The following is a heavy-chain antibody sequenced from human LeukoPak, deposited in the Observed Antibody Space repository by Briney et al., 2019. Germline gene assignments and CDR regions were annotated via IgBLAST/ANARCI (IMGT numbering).Heavy chain of an antibody. V-gene: IGHV3-48*03. CDR3: AKAVPKAVVTPSFDY. Sequence: GGSLRLSCAASGSIFRSYEMNWVRQAPGKGLEWVSYISSSGSNIYYADSVKGRFTLSRGNAKNSLYLQMNSLRVEDTAVYYCAKAVPKAVVTPSFDYWGQGTLVTVSS. D-gene: IGHD4-23*01. CDR2: ISSSGSNI. J-gene: IGHJ4*02. CDR1: GSIFRSYE.